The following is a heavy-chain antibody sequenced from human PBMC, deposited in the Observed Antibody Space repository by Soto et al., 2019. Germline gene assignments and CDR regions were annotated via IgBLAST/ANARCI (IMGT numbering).Heavy chain of an antibody. J-gene: IGHJ6*02. CDR3: AREWLNYGSGMSGMDV. V-gene: IGHV3-30-3*01. CDR2: ISYDGSNK. CDR1: GFTFSSYA. D-gene: IGHD3-10*01. Sequence: SLRLSCAASGFTFSSYAMHWVRQAPGKGLEWVAVISYDGSNKYYADSVKGRFTISRDNSKNTLYLQMNSLRAEDTAVYYCAREWLNYGSGMSGMDVWGQGYTVTVYS.